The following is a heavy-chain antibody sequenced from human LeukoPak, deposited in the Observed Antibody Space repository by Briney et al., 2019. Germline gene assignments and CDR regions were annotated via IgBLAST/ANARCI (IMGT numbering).Heavy chain of an antibody. V-gene: IGHV3-30*18. CDR3: AKAAVMYDSSGYYYF. CDR2: ISYDGSNK. CDR1: AFAFSRFW. Sequence: GGSLRLSCTVSAFAFSRFWMTWVRQAPGKGLEWVAVISYDGSNKYYADSVKGRFTISRDNSKNTLYLQMNSLRAEDTAVYYCAKAAVMYDSSGYYYFWGQGTLVTVSS. D-gene: IGHD3-22*01. J-gene: IGHJ4*02.